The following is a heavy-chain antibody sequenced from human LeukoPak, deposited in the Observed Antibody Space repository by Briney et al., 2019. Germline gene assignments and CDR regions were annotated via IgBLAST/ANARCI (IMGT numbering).Heavy chain of an antibody. CDR1: GLTVNNNY. CDR3: ARRGYSFGYVDV. J-gene: IGHJ6*02. Sequence: GGSLRLSCAASGLTVNNNYMNWVRQAPGKGLEWVSALYIGGNTYYADSVRGRFTISRDNSKNTLYLQMNSLRAEDTAVYYCARRGYSFGYVDVWGQGTTVTVSS. CDR2: LYIGGNT. D-gene: IGHD5-18*01. V-gene: IGHV3-53*01.